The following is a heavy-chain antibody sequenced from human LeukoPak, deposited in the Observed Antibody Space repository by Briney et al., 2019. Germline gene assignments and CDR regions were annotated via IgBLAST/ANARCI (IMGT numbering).Heavy chain of an antibody. CDR3: AKVYQHWYFDL. CDR2: INHSGST. J-gene: IGHJ2*01. CDR1: GGSFSGYY. V-gene: IGHV4-34*01. Sequence: SETLSLTCAVYGGSFSGYYWSWIRQPPGKGLEWIGEINHSGSTNYNPSLKSRVTISVDTSKNQFSLKLSSVTAADTAVYYCAKVYQHWYFDLWGRGTLVTVSS. D-gene: IGHD2-8*01.